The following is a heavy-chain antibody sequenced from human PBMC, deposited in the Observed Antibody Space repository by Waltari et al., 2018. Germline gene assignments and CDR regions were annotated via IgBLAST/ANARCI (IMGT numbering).Heavy chain of an antibody. Sequence: QVHLQESGPGLVKPSETLSLTCTVSGGSIGPYYWSWIRQTPGKGREGIGDIENSGSTKYNPSLKSRVTISVDTSKRQFSLRLTSVTAADTAVYYCARNTDCSSSSCYSTNWFHPWGQGSLVTVSS. D-gene: IGHD2-15*01. CDR2: IENSGST. CDR1: GGSIGPYY. J-gene: IGHJ5*02. V-gene: IGHV4-59*01. CDR3: ARNTDCSSSSCYSTNWFHP.